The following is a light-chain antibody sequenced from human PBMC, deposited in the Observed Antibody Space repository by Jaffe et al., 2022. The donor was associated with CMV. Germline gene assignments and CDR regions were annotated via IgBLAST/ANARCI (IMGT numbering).Light chain of an antibody. CDR3: GTWDNSLTAGRV. CDR1: SSNIGVNY. Sequence: QSVLTQPPSVSAAPGQKVTISCSGSSSNIGVNYVSWYQQLPGTAPKLLIYENNKRPSGIPDRFSGSKSGTSATLVITGLQTGDDADYYCGTWDNSLTAGRVFGGGTKLTVL. J-gene: IGLJ2*01. V-gene: IGLV1-51*02. CDR2: ENN.